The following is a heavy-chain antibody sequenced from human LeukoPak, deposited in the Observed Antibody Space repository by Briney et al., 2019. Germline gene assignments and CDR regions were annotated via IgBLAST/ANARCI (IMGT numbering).Heavy chain of an antibody. CDR1: GFSFSSYG. J-gene: IGHJ6*03. CDR3: ARSVYGSGSYMDV. CDR2: IRFDGDNK. V-gene: IGHV3-33*08. Sequence: GGSLRLSCAAFGFSFSSYGMHWVRQAPGEGLEWVAVIRFDGDNKYYGEAVKGRFTISRNNAENKLFLLMNNLRAEDTAVYFCARSVYGSGSYMDVWGQGTTVTVSS. D-gene: IGHD3-10*01.